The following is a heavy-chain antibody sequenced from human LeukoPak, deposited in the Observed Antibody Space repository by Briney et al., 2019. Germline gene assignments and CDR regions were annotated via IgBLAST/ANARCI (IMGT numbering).Heavy chain of an antibody. Sequence: ASVKVSCKASGYTFTAHYMHWVRQAPGQGLEWMGRINPSSGDTEYGQRFQGRVTLTRDASSSTANMELRRLRSDDTAVYYCARDPGYSYAFDIWGQGTVVIVSS. CDR2: INPSSGDT. D-gene: IGHD2-21*01. J-gene: IGHJ3*02. CDR1: GYTFTAHY. CDR3: ARDPGYSYAFDI. V-gene: IGHV1-2*06.